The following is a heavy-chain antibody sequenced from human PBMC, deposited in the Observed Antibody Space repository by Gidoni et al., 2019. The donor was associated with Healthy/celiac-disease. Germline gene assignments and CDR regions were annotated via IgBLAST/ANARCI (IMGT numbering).Heavy chain of an antibody. CDR1: GGSFSGYY. Sequence: QVQLQQWGAGLLTPSETMSLPCAVYGGSFSGYYWTCIRQPPGKGLEWIGEINHSGSTNYNPSLKSRVTISVDTSKNQFSLKLSSVTAADTAVYYGARGTYYYGSGSYRRPAEYFQHWGQGTLVTVSS. J-gene: IGHJ1*01. V-gene: IGHV4-34*01. CDR3: ARGTYYYGSGSYRRPAEYFQH. CDR2: INHSGST. D-gene: IGHD3-10*01.